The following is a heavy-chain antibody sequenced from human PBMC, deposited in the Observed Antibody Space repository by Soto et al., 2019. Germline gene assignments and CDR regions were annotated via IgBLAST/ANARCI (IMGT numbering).Heavy chain of an antibody. D-gene: IGHD3-10*01. CDR2: IKSKTDGGTT. V-gene: IGHV3-15*07. CDR3: TTDSYSIIIIVRFDY. Sequence: EVQLVESGGGLVKPGGSLRLSCAASGFTFSNAWINWVRQAPGKGLEWVGRIKSKTDGGTTDYAEPVKGRVAISRDDSNSMVYLQMNSLKIEDTAVYYCTTDSYSIIIIVRFDYWGHGTLVTVSS. J-gene: IGHJ4*01. CDR1: GFTFSNAW.